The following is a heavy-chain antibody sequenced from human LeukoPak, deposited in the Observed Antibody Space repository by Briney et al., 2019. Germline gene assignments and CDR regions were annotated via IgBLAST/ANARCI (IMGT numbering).Heavy chain of an antibody. Sequence: PGKSLRPSCAASRFTFTTFSDYVMHWARQAPGKGLEWVAGVSYDGCSEYYADSVKRRFAVSRDNYKNTLYLQMRSLRPEDTAVYYCASNFYDVGGYYYRTPVQYWGQGTPVTVSS. CDR2: VSYDGCSE. D-gene: IGHD3-22*01. J-gene: IGHJ4*02. V-gene: IGHV3-30*09. CDR3: ASNFYDVGGYYYRTPVQY. CDR1: RFTFTTFSDYV.